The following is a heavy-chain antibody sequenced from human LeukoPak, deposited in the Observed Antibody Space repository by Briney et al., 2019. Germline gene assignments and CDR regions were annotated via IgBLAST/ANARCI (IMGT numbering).Heavy chain of an antibody. V-gene: IGHV3-23*01. J-gene: IGHJ3*02. CDR1: GFTFDDYA. Sequence: GGSLRLSCAASGFTFDDYAMHWVRQAPGKGLEWVSGMSGSGGSTYYADSVKGRFTISRDNSKNTLFLQMNSLRAEDTALYYCAKVRAAAGYYDAFDIWGQGTMVTVSS. CDR3: AKVRAAAGYYDAFDI. CDR2: MSGSGGST. D-gene: IGHD6-13*01.